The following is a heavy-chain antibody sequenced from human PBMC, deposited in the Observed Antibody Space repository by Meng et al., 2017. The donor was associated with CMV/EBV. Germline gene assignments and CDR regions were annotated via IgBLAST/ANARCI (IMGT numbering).Heavy chain of an antibody. D-gene: IGHD2-2*01. J-gene: IGHJ6*02. CDR1: GFKFGDYV. V-gene: IGHV3-11*01. CDR2: FSSSGSTI. CDR3: ARDQNIVVVPAAPRVHYYYYGMDV. Sequence: GGSLRLSCIASGFKFGDYVMSWVRQAPGKGLEWVSYFSSSGSTIYYADSVKGRFTISRDNAKNSLYLQMNSLRAEDTAVYYCARDQNIVVVPAAPRVHYYYYGMDVWGQGTTVTVSS.